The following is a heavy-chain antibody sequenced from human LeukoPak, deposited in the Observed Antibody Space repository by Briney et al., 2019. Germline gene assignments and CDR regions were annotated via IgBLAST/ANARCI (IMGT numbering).Heavy chain of an antibody. Sequence: GGSLRLSCAASGFTFGSYSMNWVRQAPGKGLEWVSSISSSSSYIYYADSVKGRFTISRDNAKNSLYLQMNSLRAEDTAVYYCARDLAYCGGDCYSPAAFDIWGQGTMVTVSS. D-gene: IGHD2-21*02. CDR1: GFTFGSYS. CDR3: ARDLAYCGGDCYSPAAFDI. J-gene: IGHJ3*02. V-gene: IGHV3-21*01. CDR2: ISSSSSYI.